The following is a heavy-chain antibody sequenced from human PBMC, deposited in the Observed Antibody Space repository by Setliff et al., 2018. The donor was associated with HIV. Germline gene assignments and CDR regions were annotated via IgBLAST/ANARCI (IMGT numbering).Heavy chain of an antibody. D-gene: IGHD2-15*01. J-gene: IGHJ5*02. CDR1: GGTFTSYH. Sequence: ASVKVSCKASGGTFTSYHISWVRQAPGQGLEWIGGIIPMFNIPNSAQKFQGRLTITADKSTNTAYMELSSLKSDDTAVYYCARGPEEGDCSGGSCYGNFDPWGQGTLVTVSS. CDR2: IIPMFNIP. CDR3: ARGPEEGDCSGGSCYGNFDP. V-gene: IGHV1-69*10.